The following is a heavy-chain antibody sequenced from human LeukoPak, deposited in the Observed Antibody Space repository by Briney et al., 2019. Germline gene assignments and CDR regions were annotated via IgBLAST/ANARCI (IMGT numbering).Heavy chain of an antibody. V-gene: IGHV3-21*01. Sequence: GGSLRLSCAASGFTFNNYVMSWVRQAPGTGLDWVSVISGSAHKIRYADSVKGRFTISRDNAKNSLYLQMNSLRAEDTAVYYCARNLLYYYDSSGYPHYYGMDVWGQGTTVTVSS. CDR2: ISGSAHKI. CDR3: ARNLLYYYDSSGYPHYYGMDV. D-gene: IGHD3-22*01. CDR1: GFTFNNYV. J-gene: IGHJ6*02.